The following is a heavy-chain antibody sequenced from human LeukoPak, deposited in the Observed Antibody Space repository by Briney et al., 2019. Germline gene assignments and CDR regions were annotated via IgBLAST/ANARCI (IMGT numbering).Heavy chain of an antibody. CDR1: GGSISSYY. V-gene: IGHV4-59*01. D-gene: IGHD6-6*01. CDR3: ARWVYSSSSYDY. Sequence: SETLSLTCTDSGGSISSYYWSWIWQPPGKGLEWIGYIYYSGSTNYNPSLKSRVTISVDTSKNQFSLKLSSVTAADTAVYYCARWVYSSSSYDYWGQGTLVTVSS. J-gene: IGHJ4*02. CDR2: IYYSGST.